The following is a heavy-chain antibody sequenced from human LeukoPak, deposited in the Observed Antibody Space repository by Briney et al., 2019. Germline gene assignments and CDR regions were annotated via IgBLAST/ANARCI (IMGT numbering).Heavy chain of an antibody. CDR3: ARANYYDSSGYYGDAFDI. V-gene: IGHV5-51*01. D-gene: IGHD3-22*01. Sequence: GESLKISCKGSGYSFTSYWIGWVRQMPGKGLECMRIIYPGDSDTRYSPSFQGQVTISADKSISTAYLQWSSLKASDTAMYYCARANYYDSSGYYGDAFDIWGQGTMVTVSS. CDR2: IYPGDSDT. CDR1: GYSFTSYW. J-gene: IGHJ3*02.